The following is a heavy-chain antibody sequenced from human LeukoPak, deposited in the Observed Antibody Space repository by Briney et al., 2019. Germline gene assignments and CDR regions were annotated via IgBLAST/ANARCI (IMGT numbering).Heavy chain of an antibody. Sequence: SETLSLTCSVSGGSISTYYWNWFRQPPGKGLEWIGHRHDSGSSNYNPSLKSRVTISIDTSKNQFSLKLNSVTAADTADYYCARAPVVRGVFGWFDFWGQGVLVTVSS. V-gene: IGHV4-59*01. CDR2: RHDSGSS. D-gene: IGHD3-10*01. CDR3: ARAPVVRGVFGWFDF. J-gene: IGHJ5*01. CDR1: GGSISTYY.